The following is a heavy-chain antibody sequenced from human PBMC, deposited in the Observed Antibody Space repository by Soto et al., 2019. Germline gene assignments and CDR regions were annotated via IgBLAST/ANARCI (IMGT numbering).Heavy chain of an antibody. J-gene: IGHJ4*02. Sequence: EASVKVSYKASGGAFSNSVTSGVRQAPGQGLELMGGIIPVCGTVNYAQKFEGRVTISADEATSTAHMELTSLTSEDTAVYYRARARILVGETIDENYFEYWGQGTRVTV. CDR2: IIPVCGTV. CDR3: ARARILVGETIDENYFEY. D-gene: IGHD2-21*01. V-gene: IGHV1-69*13. CDR1: GGAFSNSV.